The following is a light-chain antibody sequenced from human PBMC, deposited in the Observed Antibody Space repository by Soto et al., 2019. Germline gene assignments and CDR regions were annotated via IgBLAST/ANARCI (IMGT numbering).Light chain of an antibody. CDR1: SSDVGGYNY. CDR2: EVS. J-gene: IGLJ3*02. V-gene: IGLV2-14*01. CDR3: SSYTGSSTLV. Sequence: QSVLTQPASVSGSPGQSITISCTGTSSDVGGYNYVSWYQQHPGKAPKLMIYEVSNRPSGVSNRFSGSKSGNTAPLTISGLQADDEADYYCSSYTGSSTLVFGGGTKLTVL.